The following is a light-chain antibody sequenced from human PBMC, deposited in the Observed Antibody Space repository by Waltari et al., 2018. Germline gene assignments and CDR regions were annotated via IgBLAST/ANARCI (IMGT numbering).Light chain of an antibody. CDR2: KAA. V-gene: IGKV1-5*03. CDR3: QQYNSYSYT. Sequence: DIQMTQSPSTLSASVGDRVTITCRASQSISSGLAWYQQKPGKAPKLLIYKAASLESGVPSRFSGRGSGTEFTLTISSLQPDDFATYYCQQYNSYSYTVGQGTKLEIK. CDR1: QSISSG. J-gene: IGKJ2*01.